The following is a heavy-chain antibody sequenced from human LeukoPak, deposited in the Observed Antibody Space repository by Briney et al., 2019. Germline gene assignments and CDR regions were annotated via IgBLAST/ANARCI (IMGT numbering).Heavy chain of an antibody. CDR2: ISGSGGST. V-gene: IGHV3-23*01. J-gene: IGHJ4*02. CDR3: ATARDGYRKGFDS. D-gene: IGHD5-24*01. Sequence: GGSLRLSCAASGFTFSSYAMSWVRQAPGKGLEWVSAISGSGGSTYYADSVKGRFTISRDNSKNTLYLQMNSLRAEDTAVYYCATARDGYRKGFDSWGQGTLVTVSS. CDR1: GFTFSSYA.